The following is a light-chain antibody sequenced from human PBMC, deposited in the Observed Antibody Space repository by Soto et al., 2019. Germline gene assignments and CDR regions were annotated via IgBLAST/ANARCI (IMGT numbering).Light chain of an antibody. CDR3: QSYGDSLSGYV. CDR1: SSNIGAGYD. V-gene: IGLV1-40*01. Sequence: QAVLTQPPSVSGAPGQRVTISCTGSSSNIGAGYDVHWYQQVPGTAPKLLIYGNSNRPSGVPDRFSGSKSGTSASLAITGLQAEDEADYYCQSYGDSLSGYVFGTGTQLTVL. CDR2: GNS. J-gene: IGLJ1*01.